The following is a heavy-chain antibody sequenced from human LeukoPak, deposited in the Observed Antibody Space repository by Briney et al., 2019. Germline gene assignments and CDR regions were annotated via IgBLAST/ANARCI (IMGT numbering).Heavy chain of an antibody. CDR2: IKQDGREK. CDR3: ARVEDYDILTGFDY. CDR1: GFTFSSYE. Sequence: QPGGSLRLSCAASGFTFSSYEMNWVRQAPGKGLEWVANIKQDGREKYYVDSVKGRFIISRDNAKNSLYLQMNSLRAEDTAVYHCARVEDYDILTGFDYWGQGTLVTVSS. J-gene: IGHJ4*02. V-gene: IGHV3-7*01. D-gene: IGHD3-9*01.